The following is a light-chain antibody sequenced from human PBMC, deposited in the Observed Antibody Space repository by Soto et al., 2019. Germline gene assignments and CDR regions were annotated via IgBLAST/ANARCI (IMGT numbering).Light chain of an antibody. V-gene: IGKV1-39*01. CDR1: QTVSTY. CDR2: AAS. Sequence: DILMTQSPSSLSASIGDRVTISCRTSQTVSTYLNWYQHKPGRGPTLLIYAASSLQSGVPSRFSGSGSGTEFTLTISSLQSEDFAVYYCQQCNNWPAITFGQGTRLEIK. CDR3: QQCNNWPAIT. J-gene: IGKJ5*01.